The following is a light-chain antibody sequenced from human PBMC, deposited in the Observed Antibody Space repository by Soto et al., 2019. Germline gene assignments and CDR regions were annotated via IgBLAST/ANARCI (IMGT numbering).Light chain of an antibody. V-gene: IGKV3-15*01. CDR1: QSVSSR. CDR3: HQYNNFWT. Sequence: EILMTQSPATLSVSPGERVTLSCRASQSVSSRLAWYHQKPGQSPRLLIYGASTRATGIPARLSGSGSGTEFTLTISSLQSEDFGLYYCHQYNNFWTFGQGTKVDI. J-gene: IGKJ1*01. CDR2: GAS.